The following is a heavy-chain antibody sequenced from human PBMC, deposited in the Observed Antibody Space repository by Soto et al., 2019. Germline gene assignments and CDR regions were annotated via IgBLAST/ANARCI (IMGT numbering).Heavy chain of an antibody. J-gene: IGHJ5*02. CDR3: VRDGTKTLRDWFDP. Sequence: SETLSLTCTVSGASISGFYWSWIRKSAGKGLEWIGRIYATGTTDYNPSLKSRVMMSVDTSKKQFSLKLRSVTATDTAVYYCVRDGTKTLRDWFDPWGQGISVTVSS. V-gene: IGHV4-4*07. D-gene: IGHD1-1*01. CDR1: GASISGFY. CDR2: IYATGTT.